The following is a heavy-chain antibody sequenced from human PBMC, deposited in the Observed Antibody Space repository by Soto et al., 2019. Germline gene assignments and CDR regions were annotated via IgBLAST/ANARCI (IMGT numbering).Heavy chain of an antibody. V-gene: IGHV3-30*18. CDR3: AKDQVRSGYDLPDY. Sequence: GGSLRLSCAASGFTFSSYGMHWVRQAPGKGLEWVAVISYDGSNKYYADSVKGRFTISRDNSKNTLYLQMNSLRAEDTAVYYCAKDQVRSGYDLPDYWGQGTLVTVSS. J-gene: IGHJ4*02. D-gene: IGHD5-12*01. CDR1: GFTFSSYG. CDR2: ISYDGSNK.